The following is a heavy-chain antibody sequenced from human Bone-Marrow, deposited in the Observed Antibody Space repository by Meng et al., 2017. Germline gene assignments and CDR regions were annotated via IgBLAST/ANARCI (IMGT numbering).Heavy chain of an antibody. CDR3: ARSSVKWLVNGPDY. J-gene: IGHJ4*02. CDR2: ISSSSSYI. CDR1: GFTFSSYS. D-gene: IGHD6-19*01. Sequence: GESLKISCAASGFTFSSYSMNWVRQAPGKGLEWVSSISSSSSYIYYADSVKGRFTISRDNAKNSLYLQMNSLRAEDTAVYYRARSSVKWLVNGPDYWGQGTLVTVSS. V-gene: IGHV3-21*01.